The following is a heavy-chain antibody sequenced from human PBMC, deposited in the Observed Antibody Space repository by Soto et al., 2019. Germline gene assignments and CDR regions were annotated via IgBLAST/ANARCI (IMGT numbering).Heavy chain of an antibody. CDR2: IYWDDDK. CDR1: GFSLSTSGVG. Sequence: QITLKESGPTLVKPTQTLTLTCTFSGFSLSTSGVGVGWIRQPPGKALEWLALIYWDDDKRYSPSLKSRLTIAKDTSKQQVVLTMTNMDPVDTATYYCSHRSIAVAGTVCFDYWGQGTLVTVSS. CDR3: SHRSIAVAGTVCFDY. J-gene: IGHJ4*02. V-gene: IGHV2-5*02. D-gene: IGHD6-19*01.